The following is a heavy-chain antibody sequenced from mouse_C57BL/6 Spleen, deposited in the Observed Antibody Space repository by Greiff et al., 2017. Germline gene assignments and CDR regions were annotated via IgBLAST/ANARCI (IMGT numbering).Heavy chain of an antibody. CDR2: INPNNGGT. V-gene: IGHV1-22*01. CDR1: GYTFTDYN. Sequence: VQLQQSGPELVKPGASVKMSCKASGYTFTDYNMHWVKQSHGKSLEWIGYINPNNGGTSYNQKFKGKATLTVNKSSSTAYMELRSLTSEDSAVYYCARWLAQATRVYARDYWGQGTSVTVSS. CDR3: ARWLAQATRVYARDY. D-gene: IGHD3-2*02. J-gene: IGHJ4*01.